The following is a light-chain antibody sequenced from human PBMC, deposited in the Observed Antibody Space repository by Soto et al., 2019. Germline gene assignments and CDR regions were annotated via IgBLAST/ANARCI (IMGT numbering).Light chain of an antibody. CDR2: DAS. J-gene: IGKJ3*01. CDR1: HDITSY. CDR3: LRCDYLPI. Sequence: DIQMTQSPSSLSASVGDRVTITCQASHDITSYLNWYQHKPGKAPKLLSYDASILEAGVPSRCGGSGSGTDFTVNMSSLQADDVATYYWLRCDYLPIFGPGTTVDFK. V-gene: IGKV1-33*01.